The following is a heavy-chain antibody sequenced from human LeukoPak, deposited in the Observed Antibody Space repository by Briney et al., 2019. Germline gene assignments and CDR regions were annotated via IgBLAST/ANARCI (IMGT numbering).Heavy chain of an antibody. CDR1: GATFSDYS. J-gene: IGHJ4*02. CDR3: ARDQPRARYFDS. CDR2: IVPILNVP. V-gene: IGHV1-69*04. Sequence: ASVKVSCKASGATFSDYSISWVRQAPGQGLEWMGRIVPILNVPNYAQKFEGRVAITADKSTSTAYMELSSLKSEDTAVCYCARDQPRARYFDSWGQGTLVTVSS. D-gene: IGHD1-14*01.